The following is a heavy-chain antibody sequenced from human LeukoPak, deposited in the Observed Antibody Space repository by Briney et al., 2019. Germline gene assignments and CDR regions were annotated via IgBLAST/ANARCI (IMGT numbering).Heavy chain of an antibody. CDR2: IYHSGST. J-gene: IGHJ4*02. CDR1: GGSISSSNW. D-gene: IGHD5-12*01. CDR3: AKDESSGYDFTVTVLGY. Sequence: SGTLSLTCAVSGGSISSSNWWSWVRQPPGKGLEWIGEIYHSGSTNYNPSLKSRVTISVDKSKNQFSLKLSSVTAADTAVYYCAKDESSGYDFTVTVLGYWGQGTLVTVSS. V-gene: IGHV4-4*02.